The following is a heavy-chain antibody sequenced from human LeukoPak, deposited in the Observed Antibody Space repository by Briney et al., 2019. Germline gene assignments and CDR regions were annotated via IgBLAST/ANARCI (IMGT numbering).Heavy chain of an antibody. CDR1: GFTLSSSS. Sequence: GGSLRLSCAASGFTLSSSSMNWVRQAPGRGLEWVSSISSSSSYIYYADSLKGRFTISRDNAKNSLYLQMDSLRAEDTAVYYCARQQWLDGAYYFDYWGEGTLVTVSS. V-gene: IGHV3-21*01. CDR2: ISSSSSYI. J-gene: IGHJ4*02. D-gene: IGHD6-19*01. CDR3: ARQQWLDGAYYFDY.